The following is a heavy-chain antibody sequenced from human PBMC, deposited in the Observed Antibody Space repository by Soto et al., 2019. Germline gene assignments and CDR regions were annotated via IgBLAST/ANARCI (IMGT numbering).Heavy chain of an antibody. D-gene: IGHD4-4*01. CDR1: GYTFTSYG. CDR2: ISAYNGNT. J-gene: IGHJ4*02. CDR3: ARDHDYSNYEDIPYYFDY. V-gene: IGHV1-18*01. Sequence: ASVKVSCKASGYTFTSYGISWVRQAPGQGLEWMGWISAYNGNTNYAQKLQGRVTMTTDTSTSTAYMELRSLRSDDTAVYYCARDHDYSNYEDIPYYFDYWGQGPLVTVSS.